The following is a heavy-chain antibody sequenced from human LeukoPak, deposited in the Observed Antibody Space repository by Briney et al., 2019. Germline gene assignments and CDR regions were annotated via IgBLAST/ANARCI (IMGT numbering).Heavy chain of an antibody. CDR2: IYTSGST. D-gene: IGHD2-2*01. CDR3: AREVYCSSTSCPDGAFDY. J-gene: IGHJ4*02. V-gene: IGHV4-4*07. CDR1: GGSISSYY. Sequence: ASETLSLTCTVSGGSISSYYWSWIRQPAGKGLEWIGRIYTSGSTNYNPSLKSRVTMSVDTSKNQFSLKLSSVTAADTAVYYCAREVYCSSTSCPDGAFDYWGQGTLVTVSS.